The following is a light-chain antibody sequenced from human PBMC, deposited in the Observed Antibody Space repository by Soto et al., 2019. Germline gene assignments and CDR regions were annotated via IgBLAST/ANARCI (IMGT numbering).Light chain of an antibody. J-gene: IGLJ2*01. V-gene: IGLV1-44*01. CDR2: SNN. Sequence: QSVLTQPPSASGTPGQRGTISCSGSSSNIGSNTVNWYQQRPGTAPKLLIYSNNQRPSGVPDRFSGSKSGTSASLAISGLQSEEEADYYCAAWDDSLNGSHVVFGGGTQLTVL. CDR3: AAWDDSLNGSHVV. CDR1: SSNIGSNT.